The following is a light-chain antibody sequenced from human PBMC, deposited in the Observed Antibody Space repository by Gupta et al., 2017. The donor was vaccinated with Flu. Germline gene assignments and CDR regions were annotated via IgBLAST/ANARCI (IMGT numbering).Light chain of an antibody. CDR3: SSYGAVGL. J-gene: IGLJ3*02. V-gene: IGLV2-14*01. CDR2: DVT. CDR1: TSDVGAYNY. Sequence: QSALTQPASVSGSPGQSIAISCTGSTSDVGAYNYVSWYQQNPGKAPKRIIYDVTNRPSGVSTRFSGSKSGNTASLTISGLQAEDEADYYCSSYGAVGLFGGGTKVTVL.